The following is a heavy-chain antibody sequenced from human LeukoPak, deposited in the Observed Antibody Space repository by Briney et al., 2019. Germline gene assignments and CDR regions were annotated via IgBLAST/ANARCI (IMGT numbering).Heavy chain of an antibody. J-gene: IGHJ4*02. CDR1: GGSISSSSYY. CDR2: IYYSGST. V-gene: IGHV4-39*01. Sequence: PSETLSLTCTVSGGSISSSSYYWGWIRQPPGKGLEWIGSIYYSGSTYYNPSLKSRVTISVDTSKNQFSLKLSSVTAADTAVYYCARNYYYGPPYYFDYWGQGTLVTVSS. D-gene: IGHD3-10*01. CDR3: ARNYYYGPPYYFDY.